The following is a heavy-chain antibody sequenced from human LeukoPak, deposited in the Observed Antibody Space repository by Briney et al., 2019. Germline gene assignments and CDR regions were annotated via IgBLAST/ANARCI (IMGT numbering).Heavy chain of an antibody. CDR1: GFSFSSYA. V-gene: IGHV3-30-3*01. CDR3: ARSSYSSSSSV. Sequence: PGGSLRLSCAASGFSFSSYAMHWVRQAPGKGLEWVAAIPNDGSKTYYADSVKGRFTISRDNSKNTLYLQINSLRAEDTAVYYCARSSYSSSSSVWGQGTMVTVSS. CDR2: IPNDGSKT. J-gene: IGHJ3*01. D-gene: IGHD6-6*01.